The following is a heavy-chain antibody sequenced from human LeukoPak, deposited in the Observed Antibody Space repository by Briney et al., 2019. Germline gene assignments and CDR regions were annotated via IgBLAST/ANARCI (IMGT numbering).Heavy chain of an antibody. V-gene: IGHV4-34*01. CDR1: GGSFSGYY. J-gene: IGHJ4*02. CDR2: INHSGST. D-gene: IGHD3-16*02. CDR3: AKGPYDYVWGSYRSMLYFDY. Sequence: SETLSLTCAVYGGSFSGYYWNWIRQPPGKGLEWIGEINHSGSTNYNPSLKSRVTISVDTSKNQFSLKLSSVTAADTAVYYCAKGPYDYVWGSYRSMLYFDYWGQGTLVTVSS.